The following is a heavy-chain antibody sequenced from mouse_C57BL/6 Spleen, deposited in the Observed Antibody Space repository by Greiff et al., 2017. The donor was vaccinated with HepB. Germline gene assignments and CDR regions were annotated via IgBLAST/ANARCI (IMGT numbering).Heavy chain of an antibody. D-gene: IGHD1-1*01. J-gene: IGHJ2*01. Sequence: VQLQQPGAELVKPGASVKLSCKASGYTFTSYWMHWVKQRPGQGLEWIGMIHPNSGSTNYNEKFKSKATLTVDKSSSTAYMQLSSLTSEDSAVYYCAREITTVVAKWDYWGQGTTLTVSS. CDR1: GYTFTSYW. CDR2: IHPNSGST. CDR3: AREITTVVAKWDY. V-gene: IGHV1-64*01.